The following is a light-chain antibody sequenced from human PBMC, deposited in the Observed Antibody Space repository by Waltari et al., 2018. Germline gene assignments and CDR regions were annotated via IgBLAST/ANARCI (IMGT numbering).Light chain of an antibody. CDR2: DAS. Sequence: EIVLTQSPGTLNLSPGERATLSCRASQSVGRYLAWYQQKPGQAPRLLIYDASTRATGIPDRFSGSGSGTDFSLTISRLESEDFAVYYCQKYVNLPATFGQGTKVEIK. CDR1: QSVGRY. J-gene: IGKJ1*01. V-gene: IGKV3-20*01. CDR3: QKYVNLPAT.